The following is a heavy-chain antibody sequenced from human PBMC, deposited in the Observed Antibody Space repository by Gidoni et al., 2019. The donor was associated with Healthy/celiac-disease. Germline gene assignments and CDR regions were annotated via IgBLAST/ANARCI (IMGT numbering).Heavy chain of an antibody. V-gene: IGHV3-21*01. CDR2: ISSSSSYI. CDR1: GFTFSSYS. CDR3: ASLRPTLWGGVGYYYYMDV. Sequence: EVQLVESGGGLVKPGGSLRLSCAASGFTFSSYSMNWVRQAPGKGLEWVSSISSSSSYIYYEDSVKGRFTISRDNAKNALYLQMNSLRAEDTAVYYCASLRPTLWGGVGYYYYMDVWGKGTTVTVSS. D-gene: IGHD3-16*01. J-gene: IGHJ6*03.